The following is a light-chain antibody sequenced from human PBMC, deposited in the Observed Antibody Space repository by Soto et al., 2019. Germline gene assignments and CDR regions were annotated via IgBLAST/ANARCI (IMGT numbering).Light chain of an antibody. CDR3: QQSYSTPYT. V-gene: IGKV1-39*01. CDR2: TSS. J-gene: IGKJ2*01. Sequence: DIQMTQSPSSLSVSVGDRVTITCRASQSISDFLHWYQQVPGKAPKLLIYTSSNVQSGVPSRFSGSGSGTDFSLTISRLQPEDSATYYCQQSYSTPYTFGQGTKLEI. CDR1: QSISDF.